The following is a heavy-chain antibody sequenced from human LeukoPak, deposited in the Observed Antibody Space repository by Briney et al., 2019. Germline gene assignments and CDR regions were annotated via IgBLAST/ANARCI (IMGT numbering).Heavy chain of an antibody. Sequence: GRSLRLSCAASGFTFSSYGMHWVRQAPGKGLEWVSSISSSSSYIYYADSVKGRFTISRDNAKNSLYLQMNSLRAEDTAVYYCARDFKGIRGYYFDYWGQGTLVTVSS. CDR1: GFTFSSYG. CDR3: ARDFKGIRGYYFDY. D-gene: IGHD3-16*01. J-gene: IGHJ4*02. CDR2: ISSSSSYI. V-gene: IGHV3-21*01.